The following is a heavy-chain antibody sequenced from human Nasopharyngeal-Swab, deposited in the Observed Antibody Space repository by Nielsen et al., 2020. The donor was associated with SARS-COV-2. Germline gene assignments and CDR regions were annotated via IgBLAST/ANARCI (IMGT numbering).Heavy chain of an antibody. V-gene: IGHV3-53*01. CDR1: GFTVSTNY. Sequence: GESLKISCAASGFTVSTNYMTWVRQAPGQGLEWVSVIYSNGNTYYADSVKGRFIISRDNSKITVYLQMNSLRAEDTAVYYCARESHPPDWGSGGMDVWGQGTTVTVSS. J-gene: IGHJ6*02. CDR3: ARESHPPDWGSGGMDV. D-gene: IGHD7-27*01. CDR2: IYSNGNT.